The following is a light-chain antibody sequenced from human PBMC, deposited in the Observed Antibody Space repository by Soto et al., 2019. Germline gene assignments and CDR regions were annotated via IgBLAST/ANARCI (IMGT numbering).Light chain of an antibody. CDR1: QNINKR. CDR3: QKYYTYPWP. V-gene: IGKV1-5*01. Sequence: DIQMTQSPFTLSASVGDRVTITCRASQNINKRLAWHQQKPGKAPKVLIYDASNLKSGVPSRFSGSGSGTEFILTISSLQPDDFEPYYCQKYYTYPWPFGQGTKVEIK. CDR2: DAS. J-gene: IGKJ1*01.